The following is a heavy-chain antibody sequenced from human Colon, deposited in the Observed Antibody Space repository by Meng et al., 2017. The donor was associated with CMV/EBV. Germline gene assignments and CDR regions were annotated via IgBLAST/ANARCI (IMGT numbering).Heavy chain of an antibody. D-gene: IGHD6-6*01. CDR3: AKYSSSSLSFES. CDR1: RFTFSSFG. Sequence: GGSLRLSCAASRFTFSSFGMHWVRQAPGKGLEWVAFIRYDGSDKYYVDSVKGRFTISRDNSKNTLYLQMNSLRAEDTAVYYCAKYSSSSLSFESGGQGTLVTVSS. CDR2: IRYDGSDK. V-gene: IGHV3-30*02. J-gene: IGHJ4*02.